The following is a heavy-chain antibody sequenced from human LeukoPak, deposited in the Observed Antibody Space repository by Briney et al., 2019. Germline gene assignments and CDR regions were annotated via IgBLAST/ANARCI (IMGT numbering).Heavy chain of an antibody. D-gene: IGHD6-13*01. J-gene: IGHJ2*01. CDR1: GFTFSSYA. CDR3: AKRIAGSATGVWWYLDL. Sequence: GGSLRLSCAASGFTFSSYAMHWVRQAPGKGLEWVAIISNGGSNKHYADSVKGRFTVSRDNSENTLYLQMNSLRAEDTAMYYCAKRIAGSATGVWWYLDLWGRGTLVTVSS. V-gene: IGHV3-30*18. CDR2: ISNGGSNK.